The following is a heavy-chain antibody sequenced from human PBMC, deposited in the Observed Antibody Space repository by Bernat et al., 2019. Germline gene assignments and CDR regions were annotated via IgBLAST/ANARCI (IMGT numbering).Heavy chain of an antibody. CDR2: IYYSGST. CDR3: ARALVGEDYGDYYFDY. J-gene: IGHJ4*02. Sequence: QVQLQQWGPGLVKPSQTLSLTCTVSGGSISSGGYYWSWIRQHPGKGLEWIGYIYYSGSTYYNPSLKSRVTISVDTSKNQFSLKLSSVTAADTAVYYCARALVGEDYGDYYFDYWGQGTLVTVSS. D-gene: IGHD4-17*01. V-gene: IGHV4-31*03. CDR1: GGSISSGGYY.